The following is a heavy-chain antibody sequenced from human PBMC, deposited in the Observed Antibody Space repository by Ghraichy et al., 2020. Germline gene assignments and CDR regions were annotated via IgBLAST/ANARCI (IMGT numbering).Heavy chain of an antibody. V-gene: IGHV3-23*01. Sequence: GGSLRLSCAASGFTFSSYAMSWVRQAPGKGLEWVSVISGSGGSTYYADSVKGRFTISRDNSKNTLYLQMNSLRAEDTAVYYCASRLAAAGYYFDYWGQGTLVTVSS. CDR1: GFTFSSYA. CDR3: ASRLAAAGYYFDY. J-gene: IGHJ4*02. CDR2: ISGSGGST. D-gene: IGHD6-13*01.